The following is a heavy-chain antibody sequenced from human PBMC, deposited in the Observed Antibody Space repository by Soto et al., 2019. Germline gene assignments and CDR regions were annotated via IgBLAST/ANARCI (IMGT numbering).Heavy chain of an antibody. J-gene: IGHJ6*02. CDR1: GYDFTAYD. V-gene: IGHV1-8*02. CDR2: MNPINGAT. D-gene: IGHD6-13*01. CDR3: GRGPSPRSPAGGTPYYDAMYV. Sequence: QVQLVQSGAEVKQSGASVKVSCKASGYDFTAYDINWVRQASGQGLEWMGWMNPINGATGSARRFQIRVSMTRNTATSTAYLELISLRSDDSAVYYCGRGPSPRSPAGGTPYYDAMYVWGQGTTVYVSS.